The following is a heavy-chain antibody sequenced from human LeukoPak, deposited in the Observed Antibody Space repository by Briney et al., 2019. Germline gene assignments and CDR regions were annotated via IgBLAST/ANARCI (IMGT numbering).Heavy chain of an antibody. D-gene: IGHD5-12*01. CDR3: ASLYSGYGSRLYYFDY. J-gene: IGHJ4*02. V-gene: IGHV1-69*05. CDR2: IIPIVGTA. CDR1: GGTFSRYA. Sequence: SGKVSCKASGGTFSRYAISWVRQAPGQGLEWMGGIIPIVGTANYAQKFQGRVTITTHESTSTAYMELSSLRSEDTAVYYCASLYSGYGSRLYYFDYWGQGTLVTVSS.